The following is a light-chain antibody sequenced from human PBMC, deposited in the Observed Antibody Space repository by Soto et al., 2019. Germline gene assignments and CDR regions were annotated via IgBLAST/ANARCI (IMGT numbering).Light chain of an antibody. Sequence: QSVLTQPASVSGSPGQSITMSCTGTSSDVGAYNYVSWYQQHPGEAPKLMIFGVSNRPSGVSNRFSGSKSGNTASLTISGLQAEDEADYYCSSFSSSSTRYLLGTGTRSPS. CDR3: SSFSSSSTRYL. J-gene: IGLJ1*01. CDR2: GVS. V-gene: IGLV2-14*01. CDR1: SSDVGAYNY.